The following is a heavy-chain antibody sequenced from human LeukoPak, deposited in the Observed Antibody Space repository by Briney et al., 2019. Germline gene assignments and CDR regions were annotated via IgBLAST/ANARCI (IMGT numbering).Heavy chain of an antibody. J-gene: IGHJ4*02. V-gene: IGHV3-74*01. D-gene: IGHD6-6*01. CDR2: TSPTGSTT. Sequence: PGGSLRLSCTASGFSFSGHWMHWARQLPGKGLVWVSRTSPTGSTTSYADSVKGRFTVSRDNAKNTLYLQVSNLRAEDTAVYYCARGPNSNWSGLDFWGQGTLLTVSS. CDR1: GFSFSGHW. CDR3: ARGPNSNWSGLDF.